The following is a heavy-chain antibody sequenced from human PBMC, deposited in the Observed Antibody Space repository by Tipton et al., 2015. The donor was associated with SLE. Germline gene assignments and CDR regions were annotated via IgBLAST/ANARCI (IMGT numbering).Heavy chain of an antibody. J-gene: IGHJ4*02. CDR1: GGSFSGYY. V-gene: IGHV4-4*09. CDR3: ARGLGEFDY. CDR2: IYTSGNT. D-gene: IGHD3-16*01. Sequence: TLSLTCTVYGGSFSGYYWSWIRQPPGKGLEWIGYIYTSGNTNYNPSLKSRVTISVDTSKNQFSLKLSSVTAADTAVYYCARGLGEFDYWGQGTLVTVSS.